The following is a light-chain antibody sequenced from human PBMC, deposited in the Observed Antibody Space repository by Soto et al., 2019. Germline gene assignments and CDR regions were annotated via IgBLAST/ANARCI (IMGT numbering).Light chain of an antibody. CDR3: QQYNSYRRT. CDR2: KAS. Sequence: DIQMTQSPSTLSASVGDRVTITCRANQSISSWLAWYQQKPGKAPKLLIYKASSLESGVPSRFSGSGSGTEFTLTISSLQPDDFATYYCQQYNSYRRTFGQGTKVEIK. V-gene: IGKV1-5*03. J-gene: IGKJ1*01. CDR1: QSISSW.